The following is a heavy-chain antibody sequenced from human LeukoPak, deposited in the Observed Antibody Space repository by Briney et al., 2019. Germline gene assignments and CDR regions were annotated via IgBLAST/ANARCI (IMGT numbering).Heavy chain of an antibody. J-gene: IGHJ4*02. CDR1: GYTFTGYY. Sequence: GAPVKVSCKASGYTFTGYYMHWVRQAPGQGLEWMGRINPNSGGTNYAQKFQGRVTMTRDTSISTAYMELSRLRSDDTAVYYCARATRSRRWELPAYFDYWGQGTLVTVSS. V-gene: IGHV1-2*06. CDR2: INPNSGGT. D-gene: IGHD1-26*01. CDR3: ARATRSRRWELPAYFDY.